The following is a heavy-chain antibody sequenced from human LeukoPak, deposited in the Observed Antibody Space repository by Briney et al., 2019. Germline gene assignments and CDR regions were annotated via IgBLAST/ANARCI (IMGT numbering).Heavy chain of an antibody. D-gene: IGHD3-3*01. CDR1: GGSFSGYY. V-gene: IGHV4-34*01. CDR3: ARGSPKRITIFGVVTVLRYYFDY. Sequence: SETLSLTCAVYGGSFSGYYWSWIRQPPGKGLECIGEINHSGSTNYNPSLKSRVTISVDTSKNQFSLKLSSVTAADTAVYYCARGSPKRITIFGVVTVLRYYFDYRGQGTLVTVSS. J-gene: IGHJ4*02. CDR2: INHSGST.